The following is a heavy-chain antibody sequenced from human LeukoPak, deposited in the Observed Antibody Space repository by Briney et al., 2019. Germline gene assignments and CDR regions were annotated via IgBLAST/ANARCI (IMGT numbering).Heavy chain of an antibody. CDR2: IWYDGSNK. D-gene: IGHD2-15*01. J-gene: IGHJ4*02. Sequence: GRSLRLSCSASGFTFSSSGMHWVRQAPGKGLEWVAVIWYDGSNKYYADSVKGRFTISRDTSKNTLYLEMNSLRAEDTAVCYCVKEDCNGGSCYMPDYWGQGTLVTVSS. CDR1: GFTFSSSG. V-gene: IGHV3-33*03. CDR3: VKEDCNGGSCYMPDY.